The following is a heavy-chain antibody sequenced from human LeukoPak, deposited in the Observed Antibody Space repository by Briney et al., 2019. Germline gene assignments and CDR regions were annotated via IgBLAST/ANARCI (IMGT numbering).Heavy chain of an antibody. D-gene: IGHD3-3*01. V-gene: IGHV3-30-3*01. Sequence: GGSLRLSCAASGLTFSSYAMHWVRQAPGKGLEWVAVISYDGSNKYYADSVKGRFTISRDNSKNTLYLQMNSLRAEDTAVYYCARDPITGPNYDFWSGYFDYWGQGTLVTVSS. CDR1: GLTFSSYA. J-gene: IGHJ4*02. CDR3: ARDPITGPNYDFWSGYFDY. CDR2: ISYDGSNK.